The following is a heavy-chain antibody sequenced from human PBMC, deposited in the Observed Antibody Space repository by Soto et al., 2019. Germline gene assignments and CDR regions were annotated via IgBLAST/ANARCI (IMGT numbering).Heavy chain of an antibody. CDR1: GDTFTTYY. Sequence: ASVKVSCKASGDTFTTYYIHWVRQAPGQGLEWMGIIDPSSGSAGYAQRIQVSDTMTRDTPTSTFYMELSSLRSEDTAVYYCARGNYLPYYYYGWDVWG. D-gene: IGHD1-7*01. CDR3: ARGNYLPYYYYGWDV. CDR2: IDPSSGSA. V-gene: IGHV1-46*03. J-gene: IGHJ6*02.